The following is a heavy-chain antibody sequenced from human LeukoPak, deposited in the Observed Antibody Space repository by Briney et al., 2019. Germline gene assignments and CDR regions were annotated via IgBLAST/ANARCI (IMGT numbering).Heavy chain of an antibody. CDR2: IYYSGST. CDR1: GGSISSGDYY. J-gene: IGHJ5*02. D-gene: IGHD5-18*01. Sequence: SETLSLTCTVSGGSISSGDYYWSWIRQPPGKGLEWIGYIYYSGSTYYNPSLKSRVTISVDTSKNQFSLKLSSVTAADTAVYYCARVDTAMVTNWFDPWGQGTLVTVSS. CDR3: ARVDTAMVTNWFDP. V-gene: IGHV4-30-4*08.